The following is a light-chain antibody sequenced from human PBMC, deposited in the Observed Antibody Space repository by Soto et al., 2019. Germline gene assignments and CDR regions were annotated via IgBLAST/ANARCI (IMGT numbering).Light chain of an antibody. CDR3: QSYDSSLSASGV. J-gene: IGLJ3*02. CDR2: GNT. Sequence: QAVVTQPPSVSGAPGQRVTISCSGSSSNIGAGYDVHWYQHLQGTAPKLLIYGNTNRPSGVPDRFSGSKSGTSASLAITGLQAEDEADYYCQSYDSSLSASGVFGGGTKLTVL. V-gene: IGLV1-40*01. CDR1: SSNIGAGYD.